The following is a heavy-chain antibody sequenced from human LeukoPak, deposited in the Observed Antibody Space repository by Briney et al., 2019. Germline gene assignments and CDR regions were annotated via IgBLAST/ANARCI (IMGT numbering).Heavy chain of an antibody. J-gene: IGHJ6*02. CDR1: GFTIGPYA. Sequence: GGALRLSCAASGFTIGPYAMYWVRQGPGRGLEWVSVIKADGSGTFYADSVRGRFTTSRDNSKNFLYLQMNSLTSEDTALYYCATWAFYHNLDVWGQGTTVIVSS. D-gene: IGHD2/OR15-2a*01. CDR2: IKADGSGT. V-gene: IGHV3-43*02. CDR3: ATWAFYHNLDV.